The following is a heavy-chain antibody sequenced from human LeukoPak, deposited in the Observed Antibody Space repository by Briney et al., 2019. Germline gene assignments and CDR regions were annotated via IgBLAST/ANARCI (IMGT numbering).Heavy chain of an antibody. CDR1: GFTFSSYS. V-gene: IGHV3-21*01. CDR3: ARGRGYDILTGYYEY. J-gene: IGHJ4*02. D-gene: IGHD3-9*01. Sequence: PGGSLRLSCAASGFTFSSYSMNWVRQAPGKGLEWVSSISSSSSYIYYADSVKGRFTISRDNAKNSLYLQMNSLRAEDTAVYYCARGRGYDILTGYYEYWGQGTLVTVSS. CDR2: ISSSSSYI.